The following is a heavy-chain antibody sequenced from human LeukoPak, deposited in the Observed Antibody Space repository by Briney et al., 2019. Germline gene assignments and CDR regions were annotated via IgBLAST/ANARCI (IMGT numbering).Heavy chain of an antibody. V-gene: IGHV3-13*01. J-gene: IGHJ6*03. Sequence: GGSLRLSCAASGFTFSSFDMHWVRQPTGQGLEWVSTIGTASDTYYPGSVEGRFTPSRDNAKNSLYRQMNSLTAGDTAVYYCARGPPRGKYYYMDVWGKGTTVTVSS. CDR1: GFTFSSFD. CDR3: ARGPPRGKYYYMDV. D-gene: IGHD1-1*01. CDR2: IGTASDT.